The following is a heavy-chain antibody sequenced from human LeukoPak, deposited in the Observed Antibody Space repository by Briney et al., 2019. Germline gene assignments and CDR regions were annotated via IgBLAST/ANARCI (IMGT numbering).Heavy chain of an antibody. Sequence: GGSLRLSCAASGFIFNTAWMSWVRQAPGKGLEWVGRIKSSSDGRATEYAAPVKGRFIISRDDSKNTLYLQMNSLKTEDTGVYYCVTEGYCSGGNCYSYDYWGQGTLVTVSS. J-gene: IGHJ4*02. V-gene: IGHV3-15*01. CDR2: IKSSSDGRAT. CDR1: GFIFNTAW. CDR3: VTEGYCSGGNCYSYDY. D-gene: IGHD2-15*01.